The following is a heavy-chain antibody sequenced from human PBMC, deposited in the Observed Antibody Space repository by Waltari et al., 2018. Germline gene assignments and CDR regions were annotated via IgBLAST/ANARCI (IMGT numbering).Heavy chain of an antibody. CDR2: INAGNGNT. V-gene: IGHV1-3*01. Sequence: QVQLVQSGAEVKKPGASVKVSCKASGYTFTSYAMHWVRQAPGQRLEWMGWINAGNGNTKYSQKFQGRVTITRDTSASTAYMELSSLRSEDTAVYYCARFPLKVYYDSSGYYLDYWGQGTLVTVSS. D-gene: IGHD3-22*01. CDR3: ARFPLKVYYDSSGYYLDY. CDR1: GYTFTSYA. J-gene: IGHJ4*02.